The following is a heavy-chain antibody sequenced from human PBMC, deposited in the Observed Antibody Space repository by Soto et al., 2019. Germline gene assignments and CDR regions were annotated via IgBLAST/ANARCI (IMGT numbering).Heavy chain of an antibody. J-gene: IGHJ4*02. D-gene: IGHD2-15*01. Sequence: ASVKVSCKASGYTFTSYYMHWVRQAPGQGLEWMGIINAGNGSTRYAQKFQGRVTITRDTSASTAYMELSSLRSEDTAVYYCARDLGGWPDYWGQGTLVTVSS. CDR3: ARDLGGWPDY. CDR1: GYTFTSYY. V-gene: IGHV1-46*01. CDR2: INAGNGST.